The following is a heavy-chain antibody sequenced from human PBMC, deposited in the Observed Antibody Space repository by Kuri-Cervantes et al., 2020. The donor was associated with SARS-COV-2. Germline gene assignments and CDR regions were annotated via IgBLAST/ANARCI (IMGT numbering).Heavy chain of an antibody. V-gene: IGHV4/OR15-8*01. CDR3: ARESTYTFDI. CDR1: GGAISSYNW. Sequence: ESLKISCVVSGGAISSYNWWTWVRQPPGKGLQWIGEIFHDGSTKFNPSLSLRGRVTMSLDKPKNHFSLNLTSVTAADTAVYYCARESTYTFDIWGQGTLVTVSS. J-gene: IGHJ3*02. CDR2: IFHDGST. D-gene: IGHD2-2*02.